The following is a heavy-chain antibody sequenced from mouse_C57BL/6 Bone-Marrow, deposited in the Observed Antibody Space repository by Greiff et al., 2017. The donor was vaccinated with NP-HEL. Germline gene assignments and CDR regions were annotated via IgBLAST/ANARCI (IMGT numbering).Heavy chain of an antibody. CDR2: IRHKANGYTT. CDR1: GFTFTDYY. J-gene: IGHJ4*01. CDR3: ARYTVSGDYYAMDY. V-gene: IGHV7-3*01. Sequence: DVHLVESGGGLVQPGGSLSLSCAASGFTFTDYYMSWVRQPPGKALEWLGFIRHKANGYTTEYSASVKGRFTISRDNSQSILYLQMNALRAEDSATYYCARYTVSGDYYAMDYWGQGTSVTVSS.